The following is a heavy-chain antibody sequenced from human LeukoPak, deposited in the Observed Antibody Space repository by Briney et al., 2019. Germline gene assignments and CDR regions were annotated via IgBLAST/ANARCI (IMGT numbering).Heavy chain of an antibody. D-gene: IGHD5-12*01. J-gene: IGHJ4*02. V-gene: IGHV3-23*01. CDR3: ATVLVATNHDYFDS. Sequence: AGGSLRLSCAPSGFTLSNYAMTWVRPAPGKGLERVSLIRGGGGTTYYAGSVKGRFSISRDNSKNTLYLQMNSLRAEDTAVYYCATVLVATNHDYFDSWGQGILVTVSS. CDR1: GFTLSNYA. CDR2: IRGGGGTT.